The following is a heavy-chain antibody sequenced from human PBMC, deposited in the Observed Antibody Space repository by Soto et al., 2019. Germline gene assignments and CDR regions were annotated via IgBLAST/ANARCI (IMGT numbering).Heavy chain of an antibody. J-gene: IGHJ2*01. V-gene: IGHV1-69*13. CDR3: ARGRVGGGNFYWYFDL. CDR2: IIPIFGTA. Sequence: GASVKVSCKASGGTFSSYAISWVRQAPGQGLEWMGGIIPIFGTANYAQKFQGRVTITADESTSTAYMELSSLRSEDTAVYYCARGRVGGGNFYWYFDLWGRGTLVTVSS. CDR1: GGTFSSYA. D-gene: IGHD2-21*02.